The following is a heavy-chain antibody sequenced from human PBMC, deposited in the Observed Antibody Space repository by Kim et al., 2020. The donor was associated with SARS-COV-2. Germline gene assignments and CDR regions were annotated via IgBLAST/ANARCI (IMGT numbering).Heavy chain of an antibody. Sequence: SETLSLTCTVSGGSISSYYWSWIRQPPGKGLEWIGYIYYSGSTNYNPSLKSRVTISVDTSKNQFSLKLSSVTAADTAVYYCARVSRLVLMELDYWGQGTLVTVSS. CDR2: IYYSGST. CDR3: ARVSRLVLMELDY. J-gene: IGHJ4*02. CDR1: GGSISSYY. V-gene: IGHV4-59*13. D-gene: IGHD3-10*01.